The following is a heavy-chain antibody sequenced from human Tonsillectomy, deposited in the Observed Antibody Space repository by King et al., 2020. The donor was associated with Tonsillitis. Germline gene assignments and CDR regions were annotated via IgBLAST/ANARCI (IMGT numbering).Heavy chain of an antibody. J-gene: IGHJ4*02. CDR3: ARSRGSSWANFDY. V-gene: IGHV5-51*01. CDR1: GYSCTSYW. Sequence: QLVQSGAEVKKPGESLKISCKGSGYSCTSYWIGGVRQMPGKGMDGMGIIYPGYSDNSYSPSFQGQVTNSADKSISTAYLQWSSLKASDTAMYYCARSRGSSWANFDYWGQGTLVTVSS. D-gene: IGHD6-13*01. CDR2: IYPGYSDN.